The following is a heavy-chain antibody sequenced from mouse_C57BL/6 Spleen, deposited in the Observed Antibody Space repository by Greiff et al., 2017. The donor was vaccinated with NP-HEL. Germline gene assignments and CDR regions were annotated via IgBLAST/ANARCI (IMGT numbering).Heavy chain of an antibody. CDR2: IHPNSGST. J-gene: IGHJ4*01. Sequence: QVQLQQSGAELVKPGASVKLSCKASGYTFTSYWMHWVKQRPGQGLEWIGMIHPNSGSTNYNEKFKSKATLTVDKSSSTAYMQLSSLTSEDSAVYYCARDTTRAMDYWGQGTSVTVSS. D-gene: IGHD2-12*01. CDR1: GYTFTSYW. CDR3: ARDTTRAMDY. V-gene: IGHV1-64*01.